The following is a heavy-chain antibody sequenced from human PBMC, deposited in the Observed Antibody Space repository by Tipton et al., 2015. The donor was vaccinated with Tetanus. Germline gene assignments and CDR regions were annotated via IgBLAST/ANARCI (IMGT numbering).Heavy chain of an antibody. CDR1: GGSVSSGTYY. CDR3: ARSEQQLVRGYYYYYYMDV. D-gene: IGHD6-13*01. J-gene: IGHJ6*03. V-gene: IGHV4-61*01. Sequence: TLSLTCNVSGGSVSSGTYYWTWIRQPPGKGLEWIGYIYYSGSTNYNPSLKSRVTISVDTSKNQFSLKLSSVTAADTAVYYCARSEQQLVRGYYYYYYMDVWGKGTTVTVSS. CDR2: IYYSGST.